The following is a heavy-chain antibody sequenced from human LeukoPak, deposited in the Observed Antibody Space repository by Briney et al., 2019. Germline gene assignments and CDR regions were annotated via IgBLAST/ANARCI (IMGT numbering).Heavy chain of an antibody. CDR1: GYTFSRYG. Sequence: GASVKVSCKASGYTFSRYGISWVRQAPGQGLEWMGWIGGYNGHTKYAQKLQGRVTMTTDTSTSTAYMELRSLRSDDTAVYYCARDGSDYRLNPYYFDYWGQGTLVTVSS. CDR3: ARDGSDYRLNPYYFDY. D-gene: IGHD4-11*01. J-gene: IGHJ4*02. CDR2: IGGYNGHT. V-gene: IGHV1-18*01.